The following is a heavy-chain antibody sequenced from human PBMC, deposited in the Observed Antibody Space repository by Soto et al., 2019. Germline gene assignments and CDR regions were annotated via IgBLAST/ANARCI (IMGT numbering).Heavy chain of an antibody. Sequence: ASVKVSCKTSGHSFASGGLSWVRRAPGQGPGWRGRLSAYNDNTNCLQKFQGRITMTTQTATNMANLELRSLRSDDTAVYYCASIPHTSIASHRRALPVYYYYGMDVWGQGTTVTVS. CDR2: LSAYNDNT. V-gene: IGHV1-18*01. CDR1: GHSFASGG. CDR3: ASIPHTSIASHRRALPVYYYYGMDV. J-gene: IGHJ6*02. D-gene: IGHD6-6*01.